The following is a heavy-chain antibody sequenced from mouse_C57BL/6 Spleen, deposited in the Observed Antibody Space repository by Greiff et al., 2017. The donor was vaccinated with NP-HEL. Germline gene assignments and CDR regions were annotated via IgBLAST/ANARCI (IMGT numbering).Heavy chain of an antibody. CDR3: TRGDPYYSNYEGFFAY. Sequence: EVQLQQSGTVLARPGASVKMSCKTSGYTFTSYWMHWVKQRPGQGLEWIGAIYPGNSDTSYNQKFKGKAKLTAVTSASTAYMELSSLTNEDSAVYYWTRGDPYYSNYEGFFAYWGQGTLVTVSA. CDR1: GYTFTSYW. V-gene: IGHV1-5*01. J-gene: IGHJ3*01. CDR2: IYPGNSDT. D-gene: IGHD2-5*01.